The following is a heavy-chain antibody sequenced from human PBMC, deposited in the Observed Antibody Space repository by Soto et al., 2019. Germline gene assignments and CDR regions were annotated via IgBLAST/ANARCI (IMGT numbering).Heavy chain of an antibody. CDR2: IWYDGSNK. Sequence: QVQLVESGGGVVQPGRSLRLSCAASGFTFSSYGMHWVRQAPGKGLEWVAVIWYDGSNKYYADSVKGRFTISRDNSKNTLDLQMNSLRAEDTAVYYCARESVVPADTPHFDYWGQGTLVTVSS. V-gene: IGHV3-33*01. D-gene: IGHD2-2*01. J-gene: IGHJ4*02. CDR3: ARESVVPADTPHFDY. CDR1: GFTFSSYG.